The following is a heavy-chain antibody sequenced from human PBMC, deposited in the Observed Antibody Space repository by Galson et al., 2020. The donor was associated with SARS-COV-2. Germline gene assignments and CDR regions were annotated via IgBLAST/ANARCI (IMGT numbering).Heavy chain of an antibody. V-gene: IGHV3-23*01. CDR1: GFTFSSYA. J-gene: IGHJ6*02. CDR3: ARDIVATSYYYGMDV. D-gene: IGHD5-12*01. Sequence: GESLKISCAASGFTFSSYAMSWVRQAPGKGLEWVSAISGSGGSTYYADSVKGRFTISRDNSKNTLYLQMNSLRAEDTAVYYCARDIVATSYYYGMDVWGQGTTVTVSS. CDR2: ISGSGGST.